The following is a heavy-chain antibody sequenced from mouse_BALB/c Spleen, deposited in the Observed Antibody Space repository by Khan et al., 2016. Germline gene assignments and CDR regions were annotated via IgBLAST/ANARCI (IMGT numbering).Heavy chain of an antibody. D-gene: IGHD2-4*01. CDR1: GYSFTGYY. CDR3: ARDDYAWFGY. CDR2: VNPDNGGT. Sequence: EVQLQESGPALVKPGASVRISCKSSGYSFTGYYMHWVKQSHGKSLEWIGRVNPDNGGTHYNQKFKDKAIITVDKSSITAYMVFRSLTSDDSAVYCCARDDYAWFGYWGQGTLVTVSA. J-gene: IGHJ3*01. V-gene: IGHV1-18*01.